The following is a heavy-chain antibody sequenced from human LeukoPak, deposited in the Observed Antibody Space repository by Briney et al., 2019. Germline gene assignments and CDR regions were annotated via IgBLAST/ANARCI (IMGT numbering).Heavy chain of an antibody. J-gene: IGHJ3*01. Sequence: SQTLSLTCAISGDSVSTNSVAWNWIRQSPSRGLEWLGRTYHRSKWSNDYAVSVNSRITINPDTSKNQFSLQLNSVTPDDTALYYCARGKYSGFDLWGQGTMVTVSS. CDR3: ARGKYSGFDL. CDR2: TYHRSKWSN. V-gene: IGHV6-1*01. CDR1: GDSVSTNSVA. D-gene: IGHD2-15*01.